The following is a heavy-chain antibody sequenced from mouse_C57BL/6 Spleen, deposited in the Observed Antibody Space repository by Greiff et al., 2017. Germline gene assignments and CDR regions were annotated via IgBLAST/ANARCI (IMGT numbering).Heavy chain of an antibody. CDR3: ASLTGFAY. D-gene: IGHD4-1*01. CDR2: IDPEDGET. V-gene: IGHV14-2*01. Sequence: VQLQQSGAELVQPGASVKLSCTASGFNIKDYYMHWVKQRTEQGLEWIGRIDPEDGETKYAPKFPGKATITADTSSNTAYLQLSSLTSEDTAVYYCASLTGFAYWGQGTLVTVSA. J-gene: IGHJ3*01. CDR1: GFNIKDYY.